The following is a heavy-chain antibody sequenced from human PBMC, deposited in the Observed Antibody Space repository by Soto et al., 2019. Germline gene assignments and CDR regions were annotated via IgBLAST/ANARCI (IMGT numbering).Heavy chain of an antibody. CDR1: GDSVSSNSAA. CDR3: ARGSGYDLYYYHYGMDV. CDR2: TYYRSKWYN. D-gene: IGHD5-12*01. V-gene: IGHV6-1*01. J-gene: IGHJ6*02. Sequence: SRTLSLTCVISGDSVSSNSAAWNWIRQSPSRGLEWLGRTYYRSKWYNDYAVSVKSRITINPDTSKNQFSLQLNPVTPEDTAVYYCARGSGYDLYYYHYGMDVWGQGTPVTVSS.